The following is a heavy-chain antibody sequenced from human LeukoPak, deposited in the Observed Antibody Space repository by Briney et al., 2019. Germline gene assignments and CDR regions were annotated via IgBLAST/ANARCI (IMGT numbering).Heavy chain of an antibody. D-gene: IGHD2-15*01. CDR3: AKDRAGYCSGGSCFSSFDY. CDR1: GFTFSSYG. CDR2: IRYDGSNK. Sequence: TGGPLRLSCAVSGFTFSSYGMHWVRQAPGKGLEWVAFIRYDGSNKYYADSVKGRFTISRDNSKNTLYLQMNSLRAEDTAVYYCAKDRAGYCSGGSCFSSFDYWGQGTLVTVSS. V-gene: IGHV3-30*02. J-gene: IGHJ4*02.